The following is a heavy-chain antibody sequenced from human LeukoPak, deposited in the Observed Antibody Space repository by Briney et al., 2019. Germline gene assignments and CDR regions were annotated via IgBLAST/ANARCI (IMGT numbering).Heavy chain of an antibody. CDR2: IYYRGST. CDR3: ARTTGNYGYYFDY. Sequence: SETLSLTCTVSGGSINYYYWSWIRQPPGKGLERIGYIYYRGSTNYNPSLNSRVTISVDTSKNQFSLKLTSVTAADTAVYYCARTTGNYGYYFDYWGQGTLVTVSS. D-gene: IGHD1-7*01. J-gene: IGHJ4*02. CDR1: GGSINYYY. V-gene: IGHV4-59*01.